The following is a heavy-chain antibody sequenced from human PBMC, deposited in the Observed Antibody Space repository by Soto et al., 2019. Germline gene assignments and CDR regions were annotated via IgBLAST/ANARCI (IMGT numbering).Heavy chain of an antibody. J-gene: IGHJ6*02. D-gene: IGHD5-18*01. V-gene: IGHV1-69*13. Sequence: SVKVSCKASGGTFSSYAISWVRQAPGQGLEWMGGIIPILGTANYAQKFQGRVTITADESTSTAYMELSSLRSEDTAVYYCARDDVDTAMAHKYYYYYYGMDVWGQGTTVTVSS. CDR1: GGTFSSYA. CDR3: ARDDVDTAMAHKYYYYYYGMDV. CDR2: IIPILGTA.